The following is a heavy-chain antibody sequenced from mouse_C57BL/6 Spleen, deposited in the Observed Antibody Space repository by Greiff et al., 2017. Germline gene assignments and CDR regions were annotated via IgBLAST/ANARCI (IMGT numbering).Heavy chain of an antibody. V-gene: IGHV1-80*01. D-gene: IGHD1-1*01. CDR3: ARSGSSYLFAY. CDR2: IYPGDGDT. J-gene: IGHJ3*01. CDR1: GYAFSSYW. Sequence: VQLKESGAELVKPGASVKISCKASGYAFSSYWMNWVKQRPGKGLEWIGQIYPGDGDTNYNGKFKGKATLTADKSSSTAYMQLSSLTSEDSAVYFCARSGSSYLFAYWGQGTLVTVSA.